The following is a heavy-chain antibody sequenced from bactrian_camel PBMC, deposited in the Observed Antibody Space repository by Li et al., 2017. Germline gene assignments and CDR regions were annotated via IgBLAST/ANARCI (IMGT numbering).Heavy chain of an antibody. Sequence: HVQLVESGGGSVQAGGSLRLSCVASGWTSGDYCMAWFRQAPGKEREGVATIDSAGTISYADSVKGRFTISKDNAKNTLDLQMNSLKPEDTAMYYCAAEPTFGGGICVKFNYWGHGTQVTVS. CDR1: GWTSGDYC. CDR3: AAEPTFGGGICVKFNY. D-gene: IGHD2*01. J-gene: IGHJ4*01. V-gene: IGHV3S55*01. CDR2: IDSAGTI.